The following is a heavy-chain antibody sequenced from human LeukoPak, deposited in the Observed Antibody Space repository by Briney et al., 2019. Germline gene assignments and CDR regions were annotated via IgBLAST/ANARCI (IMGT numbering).Heavy chain of an antibody. CDR3: AKLSLGYYNDY. V-gene: IGHV3-30*18. CDR1: GFTFSSYG. CDR2: ISYDGSNK. D-gene: IGHD3-22*01. J-gene: IGHJ4*02. Sequence: PGRSLRLSCAASGFTFSSYGMHWVRQAPGKGLEWVAVISYDGSNKYYADSVKGRFTISRDNSKNTLYLQMNSLRAEDTAVYYCAKLSLGYYNDYWGQGTLVTVSS.